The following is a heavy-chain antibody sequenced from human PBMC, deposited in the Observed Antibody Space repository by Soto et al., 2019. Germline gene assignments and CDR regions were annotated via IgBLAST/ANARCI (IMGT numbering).Heavy chain of an antibody. D-gene: IGHD3-3*01. Sequence: SETLSLTCIVSGGSISNYYWSWIRQPPGKGLEWIGYIYYSGSTNYNPSLTSRVTISVDTSKNQFSLKLNSVTAADTAVYYCARVRSGAYDFWSGYYYYYGMDVWGQGTTVTVSS. V-gene: IGHV4-59*12. J-gene: IGHJ6*02. CDR1: GGSISNYY. CDR3: ARVRSGAYDFWSGYYYYYGMDV. CDR2: IYYSGST.